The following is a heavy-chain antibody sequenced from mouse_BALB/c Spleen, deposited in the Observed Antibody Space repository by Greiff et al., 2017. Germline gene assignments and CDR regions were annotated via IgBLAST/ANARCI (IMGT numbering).Heavy chain of an antibody. CDR3: ATLYAMDY. CDR2: ISYSGST. CDR1: GYSITSDYA. J-gene: IGHJ4*01. V-gene: IGHV3-2*02. Sequence: VQLKESGPGLVKPSQSLSLTCTVTGYSITSDYAWNWIRQFPGNKLEWMGYISYSGSTSYNPSLKSRISITRDTSKNQFFLQLNSVTTEDTATYYCATLYAMDYWGQGTSVTVSS.